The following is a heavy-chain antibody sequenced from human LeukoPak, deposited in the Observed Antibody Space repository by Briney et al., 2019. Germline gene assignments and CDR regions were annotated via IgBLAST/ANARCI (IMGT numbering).Heavy chain of an antibody. CDR2: IYTSGST. J-gene: IGHJ5*02. V-gene: IGHV4-4*07. CDR1: GGSISSYY. D-gene: IGHD3-16*01. Sequence: SETLSLTCTVSGGSISSYYWSWIRQPAGKGLEWIGRIYTSGSTNYNPSLKSRVTISVDTSKNQFSLKLSSVTAADTAVYYCARVETVRGYNWFDPWGQGTLVTVSS. CDR3: ARVETVRGYNWFDP.